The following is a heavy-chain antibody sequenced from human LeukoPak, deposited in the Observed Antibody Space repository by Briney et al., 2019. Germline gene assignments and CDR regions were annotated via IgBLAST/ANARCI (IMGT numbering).Heavy chain of an antibody. CDR1: GYTFTSYA. CDR3: ARDGGSWFPDWFDP. J-gene: IGHJ5*02. CDR2: INAGNGNT. V-gene: IGHV1-3*01. Sequence: ASVKVSCKASGYTFTSYAMHWVSQAPGQRLEWMGWINAGNGNTKYSQKFQGRVTITRDTSASTAYMELSSLRSEDTAVYYCARDGGSWFPDWFDPWGQGTLVTVSS. D-gene: IGHD6-13*01.